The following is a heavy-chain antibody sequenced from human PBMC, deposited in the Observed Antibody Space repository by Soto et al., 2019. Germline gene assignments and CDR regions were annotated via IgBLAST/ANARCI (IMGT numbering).Heavy chain of an antibody. V-gene: IGHV3-30-3*01. CDR3: ARSVGRASPTHYSYCYGMDA. CDR2: ISYDGSNK. CDR1: GFTFSSYA. D-gene: IGHD1-26*01. Sequence: SRRLSGAPSGFTFSSYAMHWVRQAPGKRLEWVAVISYDGSNKYYADSLKGRFTISRDNSKNRLYLQMNSLRAEDTAVDYFARSVGRASPTHYSYCYGMDACGQGTTGTVCS. J-gene: IGHJ6*02.